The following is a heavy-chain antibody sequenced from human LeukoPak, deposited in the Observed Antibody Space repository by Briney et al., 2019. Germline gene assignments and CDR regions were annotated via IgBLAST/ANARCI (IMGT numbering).Heavy chain of an antibody. CDR1: GFTFDDYA. D-gene: IGHD6-13*01. V-gene: IGHV3-9*01. CDR2: ISWNSGSI. CDR3: AKDLAQQQLGFDY. Sequence: PGGSLRLSCAASGFTFDDYAMHWVRQAPGKGLEWVSGISWNSGSIGYADSVKGRFTISRDNAKNSLYLQMNSLRAEDTALYYCAKDLAQQQLGFDYWGQGTLVTVSS. J-gene: IGHJ4*02.